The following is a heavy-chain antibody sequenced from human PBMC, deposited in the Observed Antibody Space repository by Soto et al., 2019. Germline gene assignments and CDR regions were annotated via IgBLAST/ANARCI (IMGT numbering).Heavy chain of an antibody. D-gene: IGHD6-13*01. Sequence: AGGSLRLSCAASGFTFSSYSMNWVRQAPGKGLEWVSSISSSSSYIYYADSVKGRFTISRDNAKNSLYLQMNSLRAEDTAVYYCARGRIAAAGTGPADYWGQGTLVTVSS. CDR1: GFTFSSYS. CDR3: ARGRIAAAGTGPADY. CDR2: ISSSSSYI. J-gene: IGHJ4*02. V-gene: IGHV3-21*01.